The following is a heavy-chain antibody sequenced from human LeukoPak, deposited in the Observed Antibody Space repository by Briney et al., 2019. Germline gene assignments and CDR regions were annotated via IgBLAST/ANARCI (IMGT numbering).Heavy chain of an antibody. CDR3: AALGDITGTAGYFDY. V-gene: IGHV1-58*02. CDR2: IVVGSGNT. CDR1: GFTFTSSA. D-gene: IGHD1-7*01. Sequence: EASVKVSCKAPGFTFTSSAMQWVRQARGQRLEWIGWIVVGSGNTNYAQKFQERVTITRDMSTSTAYMELSSLRSEDTAVYYCAALGDITGTAGYFDYWGQGTLVTVSS. J-gene: IGHJ4*02.